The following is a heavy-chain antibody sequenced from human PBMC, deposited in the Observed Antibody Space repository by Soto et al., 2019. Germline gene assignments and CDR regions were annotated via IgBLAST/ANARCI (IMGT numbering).Heavy chain of an antibody. V-gene: IGHV3-21*01. J-gene: IGHJ4*02. CDR2: ISSRSSYI. CDR3: AKDQPGYSYGYGLGY. D-gene: IGHD5-18*01. CDR1: GFTFSSYS. Sequence: EVQLVESGGGLVKPGGSLRLSCAASGFTFSSYSMNWVRQAPGKGLEWVSSISSRSSYIYYADSVKGRFTISRDNAKNSLYLQMNSLRAEDTAVYYCAKDQPGYSYGYGLGYWGQGPLVTVSS.